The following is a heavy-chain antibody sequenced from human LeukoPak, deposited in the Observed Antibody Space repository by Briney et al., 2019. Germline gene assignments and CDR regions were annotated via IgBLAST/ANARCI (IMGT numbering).Heavy chain of an antibody. CDR3: ARGVSGSYYYYFDY. CDR2: IYYSGST. D-gene: IGHD1-26*01. Sequence: SETLSLTCTVSGGSISSYYWSWIRQPPGKGLEWIGYIYYSGSTNYNPSLKSRVTISVDTSKNQFSLKLSSVTAADTAVYYCARGVSGSYYYYFDYWGQGTLVTVSP. J-gene: IGHJ4*02. V-gene: IGHV4-59*12. CDR1: GGSISSYY.